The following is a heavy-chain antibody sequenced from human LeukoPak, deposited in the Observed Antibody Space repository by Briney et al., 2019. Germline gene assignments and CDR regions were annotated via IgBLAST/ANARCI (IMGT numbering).Heavy chain of an antibody. CDR1: EFAFSTYA. Sequence: GGSLRLSCAASEFAFSTYAMSWVRQAPGKGLEWVAAIKSSDNSAYYIDSVKGRFTISRDNSKNTLFLQMNSLRAEDTAVYYCAKVVGDFNFWGQGTLVTVSS. V-gene: IGHV3-23*05. D-gene: IGHD4-17*01. J-gene: IGHJ4*02. CDR2: IKSSDNSA. CDR3: AKVVGDFNF.